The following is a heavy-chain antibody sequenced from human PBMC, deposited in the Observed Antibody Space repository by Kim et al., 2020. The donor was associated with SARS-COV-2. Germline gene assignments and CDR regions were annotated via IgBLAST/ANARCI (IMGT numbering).Heavy chain of an antibody. CDR3: ATDYERLAHFDY. V-gene: IGHV1-24*01. J-gene: IGHJ4*02. Sequence: IYAQKFQGRVTMTEDTSTDTAYMELSSLRSEDTAVYYCATDYERLAHFDYWGQGTLVTVSS. D-gene: IGHD6-25*01.